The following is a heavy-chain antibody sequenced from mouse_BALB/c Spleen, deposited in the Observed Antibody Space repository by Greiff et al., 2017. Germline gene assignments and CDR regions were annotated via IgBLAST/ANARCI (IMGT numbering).Heavy chain of an antibody. V-gene: IGHV14-3*02. CDR3: AYGPAWFAY. D-gene: IGHD1-1*01. CDR2: IDPANGNT. CDR1: GFNIKDTY. Sequence: EVQLQESGAELVKPGASVKLSCTASGFNIKDTYMHWVKQRPEQGLEWIGRIDPANGNTKYDPKFQGKATITADTSSNTAYLQLSSLTSEDTAVYYCAYGPAWFAYWGQGTLVTVSA. J-gene: IGHJ3*01.